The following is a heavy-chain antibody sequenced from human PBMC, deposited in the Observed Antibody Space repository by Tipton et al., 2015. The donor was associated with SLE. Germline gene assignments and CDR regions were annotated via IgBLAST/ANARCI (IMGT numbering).Heavy chain of an antibody. CDR2: TYYSGST. D-gene: IGHD3-3*01. Sequence: TLSLTCTVSGGSISSSSYYWGWIRQPPGKGLEWIGSTYYSGSTYYNPSLKSRVTISVDTSKNQFSLKLSSVTAADTAVYYCARDLPFWSGYPDWGQGTLVTVSS. J-gene: IGHJ4*02. CDR1: GGSISSSSYY. CDR3: ARDLPFWSGYPD. V-gene: IGHV4-39*07.